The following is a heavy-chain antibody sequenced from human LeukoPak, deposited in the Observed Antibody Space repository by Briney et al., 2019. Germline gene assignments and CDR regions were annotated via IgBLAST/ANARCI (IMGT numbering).Heavy chain of an antibody. CDR1: GFTSSSYA. CDR3: ARAAAGDSAEYFQH. D-gene: IGHD6-13*01. CDR2: ISYDGSNK. J-gene: IGHJ1*01. Sequence: GGSLRLSCAASGFTSSSYAMHWVRQAPGKGLEWVAVISYDGSNKYYADSVKGRFTISRDNSKNTLYLQMNSLRAEDTAVYYCARAAAGDSAEYFQHWGQGTLVTVSS. V-gene: IGHV3-30-3*01.